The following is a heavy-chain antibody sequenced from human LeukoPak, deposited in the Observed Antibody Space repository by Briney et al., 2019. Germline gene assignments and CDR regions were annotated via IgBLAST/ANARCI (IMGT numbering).Heavy chain of an antibody. V-gene: IGHV4-39*07. CDR3: AREGTGFDY. J-gene: IGHJ4*02. CDR1: GGSISSSSYY. CDR2: IYYSGTT. D-gene: IGHD2-8*02. Sequence: SETLSLTCTVSGGSISSSSYYWGWIRQPPGKGLESIGSIYYSGTTYYNPSLKSRATISVDTSKNQFSLKLSSVTAADTAVYYCAREGTGFDYWGQGTLVTVSS.